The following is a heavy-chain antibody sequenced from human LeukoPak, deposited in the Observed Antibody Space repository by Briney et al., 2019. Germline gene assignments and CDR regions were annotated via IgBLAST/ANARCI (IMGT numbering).Heavy chain of an antibody. V-gene: IGHV3-48*03. CDR3: AELGITMIGGV. CDR2: ISSSGSTI. Sequence: GGSLRLSCAASGFTFSSYEMNWVRQAPGKGVEWVSYISSSGSTIYYADSVKGRFTISRDNAKNSLYLQMNSLRVEDTAVYYCAELGITMIGGVWGKGTTVTISS. D-gene: IGHD3-10*02. CDR1: GFTFSSYE. J-gene: IGHJ6*04.